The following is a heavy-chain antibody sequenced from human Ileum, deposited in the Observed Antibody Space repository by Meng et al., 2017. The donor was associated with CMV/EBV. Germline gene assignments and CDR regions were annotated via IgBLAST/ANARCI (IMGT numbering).Heavy chain of an antibody. Sequence: FMFSNYAMNWVSQAPGKGLEWVSGISGSGGSTYYADSVKGRFTISRDNSKNTLYLQMNSLRAEDTAVYYCAEVPYDYVWGSYRTLYYWGQGTLVTVSS. CDR1: FMFSNYA. CDR2: ISGSGGST. V-gene: IGHV3-23*01. J-gene: IGHJ4*02. CDR3: AEVPYDYVWGSYRTLYY. D-gene: IGHD3-16*02.